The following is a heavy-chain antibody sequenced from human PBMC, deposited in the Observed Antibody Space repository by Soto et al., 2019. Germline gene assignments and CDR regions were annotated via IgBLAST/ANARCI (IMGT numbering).Heavy chain of an antibody. CDR3: ARGRGYSGQRRGWFDP. CDR2: IYYSGRT. V-gene: IGHV4-59*01. CDR1: GGSISTYY. D-gene: IGHD5-12*01. J-gene: IGHJ5*02. Sequence: QLQLQESGPGLVKPSETLSLTCTVSGGSISTYYWNWIRQPPGKGLEWLGDIYYSGRTNYNPSLKCRVAISVDMSKNQFSLNLSSVTPADTAVYYCARGRGYSGQRRGWFDPWGQGTLVTVSS.